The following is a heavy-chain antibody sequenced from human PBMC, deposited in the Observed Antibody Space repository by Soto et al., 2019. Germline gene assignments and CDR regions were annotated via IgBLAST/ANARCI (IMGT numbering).Heavy chain of an antibody. V-gene: IGHV3-33*01. CDR3: ARSEWLRFKLDY. D-gene: IGHD5-12*01. Sequence: QVQLVESGGGVVQPGRSLRLSCAASGFTFSSYGMHWVRQAPGKGLKWVAVIWDDGSNKYYADSVKGRFTISRDNSKNTLYLQMNSLRAEDTAVYYCARSEWLRFKLDYWGQGTLVTVSS. J-gene: IGHJ4*02. CDR2: IWDDGSNK. CDR1: GFTFSSYG.